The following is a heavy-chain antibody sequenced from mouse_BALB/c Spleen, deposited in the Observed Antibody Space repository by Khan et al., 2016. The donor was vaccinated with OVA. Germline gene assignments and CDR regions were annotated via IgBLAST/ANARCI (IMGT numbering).Heavy chain of an antibody. Sequence: EVQLQESGPGLVKPSQSLSLTCTVTGYSITSDFAWNWVRQFPGNKLEWMGYISFSGSTSYDPSLKSRLSITRDTSTNQFFLQLSSVTTEDTATYYCIRSGYYAYAYAMDYWGQGTSVTVSS. V-gene: IGHV3-2*02. CDR1: GYSITSDFA. CDR2: ISFSGST. D-gene: IGHD2-2*01. CDR3: IRSGYYAYAYAMDY. J-gene: IGHJ4*01.